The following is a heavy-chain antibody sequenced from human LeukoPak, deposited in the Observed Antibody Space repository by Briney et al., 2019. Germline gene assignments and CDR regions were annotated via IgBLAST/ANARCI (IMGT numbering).Heavy chain of an antibody. CDR3: ARGDFGRYAFDF. V-gene: IGHV3-11*01. D-gene: IGHD2/OR15-2a*01. CDR1: GFTFSIYA. CDR2: INTIGTTI. J-gene: IGHJ3*01. Sequence: GGSLRLSCAASGFTFSIYAMSWVRQAPGKGLEWVSYINTIGTTIYYADSLKGRFTISRDNAKNSLSLQMDSLRAEDTAVYYCARGDFGRYAFDFWGQGTMVTVSS.